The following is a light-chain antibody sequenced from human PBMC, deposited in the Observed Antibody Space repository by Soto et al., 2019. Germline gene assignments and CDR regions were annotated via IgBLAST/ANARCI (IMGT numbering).Light chain of an antibody. CDR2: GAS. Sequence: EIVWTQSPDTLSLSPGEGSSLSCMASQSVHTFLAWYQQKPGQAPRLLIYGASTRATGVPARFSGSGSGTDFTLTISSLEPEDFAVYYCHQHSNWPPDTFGQGTRLDIK. CDR1: QSVHTF. V-gene: IGKV3-11*01. CDR3: HQHSNWPPDT. J-gene: IGKJ5*01.